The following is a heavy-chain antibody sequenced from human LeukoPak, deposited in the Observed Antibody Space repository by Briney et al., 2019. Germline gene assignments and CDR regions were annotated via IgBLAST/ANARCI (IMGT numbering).Heavy chain of an antibody. CDR3: VKVPSSNWYSFDY. V-gene: IGHV3-20*04. D-gene: IGHD6-13*01. J-gene: IGHJ4*02. CDR2: INWDGTNT. Sequence: GGSLRLSCAAPGGTTAGYGMSSVCQAPGKGLEWVSGINWDGTNTYYAESVKGRFTISRDSAEKSLYLQMNSLRDDDTAFYYCVKVPSSNWYSFDYWGQGTLVTVSS. CDR1: GGTTAGYG.